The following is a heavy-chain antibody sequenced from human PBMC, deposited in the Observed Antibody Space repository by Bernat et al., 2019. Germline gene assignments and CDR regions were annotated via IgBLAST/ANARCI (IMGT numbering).Heavy chain of an antibody. J-gene: IGHJ6*02. CDR2: IKQDGSER. V-gene: IGHV3-7*02. CDR1: GFNFGCYW. CDR3: AKCIVAAGRSLYYHYGMDV. D-gene: IGHD6-13*01. Sequence: EVQLVESGGGLVQPGGSLRLSCAASGFNFGCYWMTWVRQAPGKGLEWVANIKQDGSERFYVDSVKGRFTISRDNAKNSLYLQMTSLRAEDTAVYYCAKCIVAAGRSLYYHYGMDVWGQGTTVTVSS.